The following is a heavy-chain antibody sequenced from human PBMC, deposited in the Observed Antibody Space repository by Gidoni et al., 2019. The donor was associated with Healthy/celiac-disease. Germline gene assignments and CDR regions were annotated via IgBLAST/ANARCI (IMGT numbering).Heavy chain of an antibody. D-gene: IGHD2-2*01. CDR3: ASGTVVPDAFDI. CDR2: GCT. J-gene: IGHJ3*02. V-gene: IGHV1-2*02. Sequence: GCTNYAQKFQGRVTMTRDTSISTAYMELSRLRSDDTAVYYCASGTVVPDAFDIWGQGTMVTVSS.